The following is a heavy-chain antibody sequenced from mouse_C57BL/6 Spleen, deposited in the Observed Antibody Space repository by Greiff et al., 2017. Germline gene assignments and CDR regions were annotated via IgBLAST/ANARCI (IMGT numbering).Heavy chain of an antibody. Sequence: DVQLQESGPGLVKPSQSLSLTCSVTGYSITSGYYWNWIRQFPGNKLEWMGYISYDGSNNYNPSLKNRISITRDTSKNQFFLKLNSVTTEDTATYYCARYDYDVLYYAMDYWGQGTSVTVSS. V-gene: IGHV3-6*01. CDR2: ISYDGSN. D-gene: IGHD2-4*01. CDR1: GYSITSGYY. CDR3: ARYDYDVLYYAMDY. J-gene: IGHJ4*01.